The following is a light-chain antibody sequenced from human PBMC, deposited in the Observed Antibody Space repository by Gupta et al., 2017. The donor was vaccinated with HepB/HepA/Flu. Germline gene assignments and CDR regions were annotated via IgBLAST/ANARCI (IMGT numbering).Light chain of an antibody. J-gene: IGKJ4*01. CDR2: GAS. Sequence: EIVMRQSQATLSVSPGERATLSCSASQSVSSNLTWYQQKPGQAPRLLIYGASTRATGIPARFSGSGSGTEFTLTISSLQSEDFAVYYCQQYNNWPLTFGGGTKVEIK. V-gene: IGKV3-15*01. CDR1: QSVSSN. CDR3: QQYNNWPLT.